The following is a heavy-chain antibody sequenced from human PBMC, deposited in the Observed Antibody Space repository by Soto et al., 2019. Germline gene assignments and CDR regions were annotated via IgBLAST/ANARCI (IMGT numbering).Heavy chain of an antibody. CDR3: ARDITVPSRVSRFDY. J-gene: IGHJ4*02. D-gene: IGHD4-17*01. V-gene: IGHV1-46*01. CDR2: INPSGGST. Sequence: ASVRVSCKASGCTFTSYYMHWVRQAPGQGLEWMGIINPSGGSTSYAQKFQGRVTMTRDTSTSTVYMELSSLRSEDTAVYYCARDITVPSRVSRFDYWGEGTLVTVSS. CDR1: GCTFTSYY.